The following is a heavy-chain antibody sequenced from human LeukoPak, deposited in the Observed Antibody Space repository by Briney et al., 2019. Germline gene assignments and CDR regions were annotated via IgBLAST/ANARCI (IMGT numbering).Heavy chain of an antibody. V-gene: IGHV3-30*18. D-gene: IGHD6-19*01. J-gene: IGHJ4*02. CDR2: ISYDGSNK. CDR1: GFAFSSYG. Sequence: GRSLRLSCAASGFAFSSYGMHWVRQAPGKGLEWVAVISYDGSNKYYADSVKGRFTISRDNSKNTLYLQMNSLRAEDTAVYYCAKDRAGAFDYWGQGTLVTVSS. CDR3: AKDRAGAFDY.